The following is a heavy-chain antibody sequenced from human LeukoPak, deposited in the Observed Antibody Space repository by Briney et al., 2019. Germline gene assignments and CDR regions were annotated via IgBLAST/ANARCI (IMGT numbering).Heavy chain of an antibody. CDR2: INPNSGGT. Sequence: GASVKVSCKASGYTFTGYYMHWVRQAPGQGLEWMGWINPNSGGTNYAQKFQGWVTMTRDTSISTAYMELSRLRSDDTAVYYCARQCSSTSCYHGMDVWGQGTTVTVSS. J-gene: IGHJ6*02. D-gene: IGHD2-2*01. CDR1: GYTFTGYY. V-gene: IGHV1-2*04. CDR3: ARQCSSTSCYHGMDV.